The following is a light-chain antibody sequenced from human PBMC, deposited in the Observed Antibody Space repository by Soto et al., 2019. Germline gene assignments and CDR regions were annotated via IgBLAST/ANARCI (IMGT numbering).Light chain of an antibody. CDR3: QQYYSYPFT. Sequence: AIRMTQSPSSFSASTGDRVTITCRASQGISSYLAWYQQKPGKAPKLLIYAASTLQSGVPSRFSGSGSGTDFTLTIRCLQSEDFETYYCQQYYSYPFTFVPGTKVDIK. CDR2: AAS. CDR1: QGISSY. V-gene: IGKV1-8*01. J-gene: IGKJ3*01.